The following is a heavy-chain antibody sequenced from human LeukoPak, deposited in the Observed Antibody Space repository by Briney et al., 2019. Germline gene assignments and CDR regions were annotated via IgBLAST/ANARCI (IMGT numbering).Heavy chain of an antibody. CDR2: INSDGSST. D-gene: IGHD2-15*01. J-gene: IGHJ4*02. CDR1: GFTFSSYW. Sequence: GGSLRLSCAASGFTFSSYWMHWVRQAPGKGLVWVSRINSDGSSTSYADSVKGRFTISRDNAKNTLYLQMNSLRAEDTAVYYCARAYCSGGSCYHFLVYWGQGTLVTVSS. V-gene: IGHV3-74*01. CDR3: ARAYCSGGSCYHFLVY.